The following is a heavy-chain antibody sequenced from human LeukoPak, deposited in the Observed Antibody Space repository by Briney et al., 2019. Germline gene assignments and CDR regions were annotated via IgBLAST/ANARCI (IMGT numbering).Heavy chain of an antibody. Sequence: SETLSLTCAVYGGSFSGYHWSWIRQPPGKGLEWIGEINHSGSTNYNPSLKSRVTISVDTSKNQFSLKLSSVTAADTAVYYCARGAAAAGTCYGMDVWGQGTTVTVSS. V-gene: IGHV4-34*01. CDR3: ARGAAAAGTCYGMDV. J-gene: IGHJ6*02. D-gene: IGHD6-13*01. CDR1: GGSFSGYH. CDR2: INHSGST.